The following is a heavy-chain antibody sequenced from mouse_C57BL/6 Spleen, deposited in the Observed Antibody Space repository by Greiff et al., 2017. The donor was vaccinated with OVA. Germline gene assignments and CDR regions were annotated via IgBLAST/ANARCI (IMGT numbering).Heavy chain of an antibody. CDR1: GFTFSSYA. CDR2: ISSGGDYI. J-gene: IGHJ4*01. CDR3: TRDLLLLRRYAMDY. D-gene: IGHD2-4*01. V-gene: IGHV5-9-1*02. Sequence: EVKLVESGEGLVKPGGSLKLSCAASGFTFSSYAMSWVRQTPEKRLEWVAYISSGGDYIYYADTVKGRFTISRDNARNTLYLQMSSLKSEDTAMYYCTRDLLLLRRYAMDYWGQGTSVTVSS.